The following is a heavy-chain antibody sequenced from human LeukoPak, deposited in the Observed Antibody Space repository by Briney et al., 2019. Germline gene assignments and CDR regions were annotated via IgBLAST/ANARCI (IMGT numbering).Heavy chain of an antibody. CDR1: GFPFDTYA. Sequence: TGGSLRLPCSASGFPFDTYAMSWVRQAPGRGLEWVSAISESGEKTYYVDSVEGRFTISRDNSKNSLYLQMNSLRAEDTAVYYCARPAPLYYDSSGYTGAFDIWGQGTMVTVSS. J-gene: IGHJ3*02. CDR2: ISESGEKT. D-gene: IGHD3-22*01. CDR3: ARPAPLYYDSSGYTGAFDI. V-gene: IGHV3-23*01.